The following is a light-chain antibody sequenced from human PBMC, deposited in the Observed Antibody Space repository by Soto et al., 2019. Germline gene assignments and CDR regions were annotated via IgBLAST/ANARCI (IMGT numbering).Light chain of an antibody. CDR2: GAS. Sequence: EIVLTQSPGTLSLSPGERATLSCRASQSVSSSYLAWYQHKPGQAPRLLIYGASTRATGIPDRFSGSGSGTDFTLTISRLEPEDVAVYFCQQCVSPFTFGPGTKVDLK. CDR1: QSVSSSY. V-gene: IGKV3-20*01. CDR3: QQCVSPFT. J-gene: IGKJ3*01.